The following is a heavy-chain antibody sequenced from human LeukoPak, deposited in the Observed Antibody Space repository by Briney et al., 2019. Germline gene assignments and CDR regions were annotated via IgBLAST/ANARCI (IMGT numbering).Heavy chain of an antibody. CDR3: TRDVQPYCSSTSCYFTGYNWFDP. J-gene: IGHJ5*02. CDR2: INPNSGGT. D-gene: IGHD2-2*01. V-gene: IGHV1-2*02. Sequence: GASVKVSCRASGYTFTGYYMHWVRQAPGQGLEWMGWINPNSGGTNYAQKFQGRVTMTRDTSISTAYMELSRLRSDDTAVYYCTRDVQPYCSSTSCYFTGYNWFDPWGQGTLVTVSS. CDR1: GYTFTGYY.